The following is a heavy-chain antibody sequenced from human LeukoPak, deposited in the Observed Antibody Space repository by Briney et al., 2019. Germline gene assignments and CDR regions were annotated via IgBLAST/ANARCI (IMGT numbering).Heavy chain of an antibody. CDR1: GFTFSTYN. V-gene: IGHV3-21*04. D-gene: IGHD3-22*01. CDR3: AKRRYDSSGHFDS. Sequence: GGSLRLSCAASGFTFSTYNMNWVRQAPGKGLEWVSSITSSSSYTFYADSVKGRLTISKDNSKNTVYMRMSSLRAEDTALYYCAKRRYDSSGHFDSWGQGTLVTVSS. J-gene: IGHJ4*02. CDR2: ITSSSSYT.